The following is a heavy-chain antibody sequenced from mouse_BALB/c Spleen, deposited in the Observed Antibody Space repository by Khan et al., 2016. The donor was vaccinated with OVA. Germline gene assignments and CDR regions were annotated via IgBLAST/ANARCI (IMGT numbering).Heavy chain of an antibody. CDR3: ASGLEYGNFDY. V-gene: IGHV9-2-1*01. D-gene: IGHD2-10*02. CDR1: GYTFTDYS. J-gene: IGHJ2*01. CDR2: INTETGEP. Sequence: QIQLVQSGPELKKPGETVKISCKASGYTFTDYSMHWVKQAPGKGLKWMGWINTETGEPTYEDEFKGRFALSLETSASTAYLQINNLKNEDTATYFCASGLEYGNFDYWGQGTTLTVSS.